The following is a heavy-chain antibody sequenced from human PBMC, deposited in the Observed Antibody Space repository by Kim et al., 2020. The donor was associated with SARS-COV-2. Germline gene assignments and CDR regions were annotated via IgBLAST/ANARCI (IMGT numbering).Heavy chain of an antibody. D-gene: IGHD3-3*01. CDR1: GFTVSSNY. CDR2: TYSGGST. V-gene: IGHV3-53*04. Sequence: GGSLRLSCVASGFTVSSNYMSWVRQAPGKGLEWVSLTYSGGSTYYADSVKGRFTISRHNSKNTLYLQMNSLRAEDTAVYYCAGEILSGVGYYYYGMDVWGQGTTVTVSS. J-gene: IGHJ6*02. CDR3: AGEILSGVGYYYYGMDV.